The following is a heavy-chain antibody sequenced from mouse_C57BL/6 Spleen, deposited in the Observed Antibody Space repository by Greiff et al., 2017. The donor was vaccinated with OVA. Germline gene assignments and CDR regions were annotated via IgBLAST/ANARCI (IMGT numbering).Heavy chain of an antibody. D-gene: IGHD1-1*01. Sequence: VQLQQSGAELVKPGASVKISCKASGYAFSSYWMNWVKQRPGKGLEWIGQIYPGDGDTNYNGKFKGKATLTADKSSSTAYMQLSSLTSEDSAVYFCAREENYGSSYFDYWGQGTTRTVSS. V-gene: IGHV1-80*01. CDR1: GYAFSSYW. CDR3: AREENYGSSYFDY. J-gene: IGHJ2*01. CDR2: IYPGDGDT.